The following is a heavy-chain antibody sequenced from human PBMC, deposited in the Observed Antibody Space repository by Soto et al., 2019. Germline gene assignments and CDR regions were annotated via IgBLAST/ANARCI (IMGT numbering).Heavy chain of an antibody. D-gene: IGHD3-3*01. CDR3: ARDAPWSGYYRAGFYMDV. J-gene: IGHJ6*03. Sequence: PGGSLRLSCAASGFTVSSNYMSWVRQAPGKGLEWVSVIYSGGSTYYADSVRGRFTISRDNSKNTLYLQMNSLRAEDTAVYYCARDAPWSGYYRAGFYMDVWGKGTTVTVSS. V-gene: IGHV3-66*01. CDR1: GFTVSSNY. CDR2: IYSGGST.